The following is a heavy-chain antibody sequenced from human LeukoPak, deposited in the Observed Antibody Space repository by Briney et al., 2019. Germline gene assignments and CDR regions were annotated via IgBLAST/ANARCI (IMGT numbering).Heavy chain of an antibody. J-gene: IGHJ4*02. V-gene: IGHV3-23*01. Sequence: PGGSLRLSCAASGFTFSSYAMSWVRQAPGKGLEWVSAISGSGGSTYYADSVKGRLTISRDNSKNTLYLQMNSQRAEDTAVYYCAKVSGSGWYYFDYWGQGTLVTVSS. CDR3: AKVSGSGWYYFDY. D-gene: IGHD6-19*01. CDR1: GFTFSSYA. CDR2: ISGSGGST.